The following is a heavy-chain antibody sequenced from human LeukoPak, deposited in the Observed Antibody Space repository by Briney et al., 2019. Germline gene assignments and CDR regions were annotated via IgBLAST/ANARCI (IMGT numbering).Heavy chain of an antibody. D-gene: IGHD5-18*01. V-gene: IGHV1-3*01. CDR1: GYTFTSYA. CDR2: INAGNGNT. CDR3: ARPDTAMSPDY. Sequence: ASVKLSCKASGYTFTSYAMHWVRESPGQRPGWMGWINAGNGNTKYSQKFQGRVTITSDTSASTAYMELSSLRSEGTAVYYCARPDTAMSPDYWGQGTLVTVSS. J-gene: IGHJ4*02.